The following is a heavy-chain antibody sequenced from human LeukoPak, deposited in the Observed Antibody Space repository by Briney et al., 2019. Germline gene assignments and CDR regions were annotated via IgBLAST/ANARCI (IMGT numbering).Heavy chain of an antibody. J-gene: IGHJ4*02. CDR2: ISYDGSNK. V-gene: IGHV3-30*01. CDR3: ASPVVPAAKGDY. D-gene: IGHD2-2*01. Sequence: HPGGSPRLSCAASGFTFSSYAMHWVRQAPGKGLEWVAVISYDGSNKYYADSVKGRFTISRDNSKNTLYLQMNSLRAEDTAVYYCASPVVPAAKGDYWGQGTLVTVSS. CDR1: GFTFSSYA.